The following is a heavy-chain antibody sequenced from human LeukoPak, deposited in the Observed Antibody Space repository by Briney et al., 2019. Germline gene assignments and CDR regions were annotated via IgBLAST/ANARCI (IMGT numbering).Heavy chain of an antibody. V-gene: IGHV3-7*01. CDR3: ARDRSDILTGYNDAFDI. CDR2: IKLDGSEK. CDR1: GFTFSSYW. J-gene: IGHJ3*02. D-gene: IGHD3-9*01. Sequence: GGSLRLSSADSGFTFSSYWMSWVRQAPGKGLEWVATIKLDGSEKYYVDSVKGRFTISRDNAKNSLYLQMNSLRAEDTAVYYCARDRSDILTGYNDAFDIWGQGTMVTVSS.